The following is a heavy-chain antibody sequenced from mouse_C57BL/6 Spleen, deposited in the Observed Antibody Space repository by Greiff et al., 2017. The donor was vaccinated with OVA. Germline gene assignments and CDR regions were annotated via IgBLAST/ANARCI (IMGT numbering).Heavy chain of an antibody. D-gene: IGHD1-1*01. V-gene: IGHV1-52*01. J-gene: IGHJ4*01. CDR1: GYTFTSYW. CDR3: ARAGIYYYGSSAYYAMDY. CDR2: IDPSDSET. Sequence: VQLQQSGAELVRPGSSVKLSCKASGYTFTSYWMHWVKQRPIQGLEWIGNIDPSDSETHYNQKFKDKATLTVDKSSSTAYMQLSSLTSEDSAVYYCARAGIYYYGSSAYYAMDYWGQGTSVTVSS.